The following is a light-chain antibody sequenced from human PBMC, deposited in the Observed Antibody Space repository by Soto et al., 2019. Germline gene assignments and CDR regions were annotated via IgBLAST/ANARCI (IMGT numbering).Light chain of an antibody. V-gene: IGKV3-15*01. CDR1: QSVSSN. CDR3: QQYNNWWT. Sequence: EIVMTQSPATLSVSPGERVTLPCRASQSVSSNLAWYQQKPGQAPRLLIYGASTRATGIPARFSGSGSGTEFTLTLSSLQSEDFAVYYCQQYNNWWTFGQGTKVEIK. CDR2: GAS. J-gene: IGKJ1*01.